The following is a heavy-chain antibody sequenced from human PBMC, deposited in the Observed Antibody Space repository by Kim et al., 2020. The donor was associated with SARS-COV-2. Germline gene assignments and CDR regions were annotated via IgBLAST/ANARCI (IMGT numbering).Heavy chain of an antibody. CDR3: ARLGVHYGSDKGDAFDI. V-gene: IGHV5-10-1*01. CDR1: GYSFTSYW. D-gene: IGHD3-10*01. J-gene: IGHJ3*02. CDR2: IDPSDSYT. Sequence: GESLKISCKGSGYSFTSYWISWVRQMPGKGLEWMGRIDPSDSYTNYSPSFQGHVTLSADKSIRTAYLQWSSLKASDTAMYYCARLGVHYGSDKGDAFDIWGQGTMVTVSS.